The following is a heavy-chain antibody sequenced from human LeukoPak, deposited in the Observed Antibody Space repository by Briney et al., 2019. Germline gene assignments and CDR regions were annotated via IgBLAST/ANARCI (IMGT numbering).Heavy chain of an antibody. Sequence: PGGSLRLSCAASGFTFDDYAMHWVRQAPGKGLEWVTLISGDGGSTYYADSVKGRFTISRDNSKNSLYLQMNSLRTEDTALYYCAKPFDGNWNDVPFDYWGQGTLVTVSS. CDR1: GFTFDDYA. D-gene: IGHD1-20*01. J-gene: IGHJ4*02. V-gene: IGHV3-43*02. CDR2: ISGDGGST. CDR3: AKPFDGNWNDVPFDY.